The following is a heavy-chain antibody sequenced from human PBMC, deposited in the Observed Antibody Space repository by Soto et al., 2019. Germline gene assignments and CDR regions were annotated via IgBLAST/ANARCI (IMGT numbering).Heavy chain of an antibody. V-gene: IGHV4-59*08. D-gene: IGHD6-19*01. CDR2: IYYSGST. CDR3: ARRAVAVAGTFRYWYFDL. CDR1: GGSISSYY. Sequence: PSETLSLTCTVSGGSISSYYWSWIRQPPGKGLEWIGYIYYSGSTNYNPSLKSRVTISVDTSKNQFSLKLSSVTAADTAVYYCARRAVAVAGTFRYWYFDLWGRGTLVTV. J-gene: IGHJ2*01.